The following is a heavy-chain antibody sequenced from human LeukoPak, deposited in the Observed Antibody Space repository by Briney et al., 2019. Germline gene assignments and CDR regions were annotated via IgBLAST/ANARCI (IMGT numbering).Heavy chain of an antibody. J-gene: IGHJ4*02. Sequence: SETLSLTCTVSGGSISSSSYYWGWIRQPPGKGLEWIGSIYYSGSTYYNPSLKSRVTISVDTSKNQFSLKLSSVTAADTAVYYCARVDRIAAAGLDYWGQGTLVTVSS. CDR1: GGSISSSSYY. D-gene: IGHD6-13*01. CDR3: ARVDRIAAAGLDY. CDR2: IYYSGST. V-gene: IGHV4-39*07.